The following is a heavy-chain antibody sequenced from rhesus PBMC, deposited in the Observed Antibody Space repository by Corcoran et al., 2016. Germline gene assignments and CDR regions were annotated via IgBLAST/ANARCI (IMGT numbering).Heavy chain of an antibody. CDR3: ARERISPYYFDY. Sequence: EVQLVESGGGLAKPGGSLRLSGAAAGFTVSDYYMDWARQSPGKGLEWVSRSIYSFGSTWFAYSVNGRFTISRDNAKNTLYFQMHSLRAEDTAVYYCARERISPYYFDYWGQGVLVTVSS. J-gene: IGHJ4*01. CDR2: SIYSFGST. V-gene: IGHV3-178*01. D-gene: IGHD2-15*01. CDR1: GFTVSDYY.